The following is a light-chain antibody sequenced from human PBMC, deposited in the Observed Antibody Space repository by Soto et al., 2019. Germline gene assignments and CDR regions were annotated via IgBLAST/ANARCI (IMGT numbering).Light chain of an antibody. CDR3: QKYNSAPRT. Sequence: DIQMTQSPSSLSASVGDRVTITCRASQGISHYLAWYQQRPGQVPKHLIHDANILQSGVPSRFSGSGSGTDFTLTISSLQPEDVATYYSQKYNSAPRTFGQGTKVDIK. CDR2: DAN. V-gene: IGKV1-27*01. J-gene: IGKJ1*01. CDR1: QGISHY.